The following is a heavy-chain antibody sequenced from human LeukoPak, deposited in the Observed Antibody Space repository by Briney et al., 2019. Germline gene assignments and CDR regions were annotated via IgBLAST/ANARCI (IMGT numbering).Heavy chain of an antibody. J-gene: IGHJ4*02. CDR3: AKYLWGLRSFDY. Sequence: GGSLRLSCAASGFTFSSYAMSWVRQAPGKGLEWASALSGSGGSTYYADSVKGRFTISRDNSKNTLYLQMNSLRAEDTAVYYCAKYLWGLRSFDYWGQGTLVTVSS. D-gene: IGHD3-16*01. V-gene: IGHV3-23*01. CDR1: GFTFSSYA. CDR2: LSGSGGST.